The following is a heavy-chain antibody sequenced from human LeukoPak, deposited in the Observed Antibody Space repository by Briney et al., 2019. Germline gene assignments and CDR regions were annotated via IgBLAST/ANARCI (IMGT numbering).Heavy chain of an antibody. CDR3: ARNYYQYSSSTAYGY. J-gene: IGHJ4*02. CDR1: GVSISSSSYY. Sequence: SETLSLTCTVSGVSISSSSYYWGWIRQPPGKGLEWIGNVYYSGSTYYNPSLKSRVTISVDMSKNQFSLKLRSVTAADTAVYYCARNYYQYSSSTAYGYWGQGTLVTVSS. V-gene: IGHV4-39*01. D-gene: IGHD6-6*01. CDR2: VYYSGST.